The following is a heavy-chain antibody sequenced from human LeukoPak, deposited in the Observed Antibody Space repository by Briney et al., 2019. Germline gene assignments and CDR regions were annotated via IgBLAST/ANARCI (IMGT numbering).Heavy chain of an antibody. CDR2: INAYNGNT. CDR1: GYTFTSYG. J-gene: IGHJ4*02. D-gene: IGHD2-21*01. Sequence: GASVKVSCKASGYTFTSYGISWVRQAPGQGLEWMGWINAYNGNTNYAQKLQGRVTMTTDTSTSTAYMELRSLRSDDTAVYYCARDSHIVVVSAYDYWGQGTLVTVSS. CDR3: ARDSHIVVVSAYDY. V-gene: IGHV1-18*01.